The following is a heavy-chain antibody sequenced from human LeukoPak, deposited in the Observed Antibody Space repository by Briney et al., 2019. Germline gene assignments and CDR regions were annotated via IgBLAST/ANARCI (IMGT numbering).Heavy chain of an antibody. V-gene: IGHV4-39*01. J-gene: IGHJ5*02. CDR1: GGSISSSYYY. Sequence: SETLSLTCTVSGGSISSSYYYWGWIRQPPGKGLEWIGSTYSSGSTSYNPSLKSRVTISVDTSNNQFSLKLSSVTATDTAVYYCAGHAGLLLGWFDPWGQGTLVTVSS. CDR3: AGHAGLLLGWFDP. CDR2: TYSSGST. D-gene: IGHD2-15*01.